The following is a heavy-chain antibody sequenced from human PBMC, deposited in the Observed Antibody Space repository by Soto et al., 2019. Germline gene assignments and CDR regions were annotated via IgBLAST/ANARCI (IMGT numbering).Heavy chain of an antibody. CDR1: GCTFTSYG. J-gene: IGHJ3*01. Sequence: ASVKVSCKASGCTFTSYGISWVRQAPGQGLEWMGWISAYNGNTNYAQKLQGRVTMTTDTSTRTAYMELSSLRSEDTAVYYCAREVHGYCSSTNCPPVHAFDFWGQGTMVTVSS. V-gene: IGHV1-18*01. D-gene: IGHD2-2*03. CDR2: ISAYNGNT. CDR3: AREVHGYCSSTNCPPVHAFDF.